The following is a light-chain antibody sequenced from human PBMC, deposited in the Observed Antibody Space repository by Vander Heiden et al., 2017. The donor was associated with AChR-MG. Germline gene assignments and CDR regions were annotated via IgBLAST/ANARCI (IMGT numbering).Light chain of an antibody. Sequence: QSALTQPAFVSGSPGQSITISCTGTSSDVGGYNYVSWYQQHPGKAPKLMIYDVSKRPSGVSNRFSGSNSGNTASLTISGLQAEDEADYYCSSYTSSSTSGVFGGGTKLTVL. V-gene: IGLV2-14*01. J-gene: IGLJ2*01. CDR3: SSYTSSSTSGV. CDR2: DVS. CDR1: SSDVGGYNY.